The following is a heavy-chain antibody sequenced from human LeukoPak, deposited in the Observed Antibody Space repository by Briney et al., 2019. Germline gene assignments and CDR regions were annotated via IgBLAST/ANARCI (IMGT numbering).Heavy chain of an antibody. J-gene: IGHJ4*02. Sequence: PGGSLRLSCAASGFTFSNAWMSWVRQAPGKGLEGVGRIKSKTYGGTTDYAAPVKGRFTISRHDSKDTLYLQMNSLKIEDTAVYYCTTATSYWGQGSLVTVSS. V-gene: IGHV3-15*01. CDR3: TTATSY. CDR1: GFTFSNAW. CDR2: IKSKTYGGTT.